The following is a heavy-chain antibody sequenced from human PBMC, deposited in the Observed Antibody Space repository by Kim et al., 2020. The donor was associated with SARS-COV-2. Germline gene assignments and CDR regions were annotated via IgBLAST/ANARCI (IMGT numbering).Heavy chain of an antibody. D-gene: IGHD6-19*01. J-gene: IGHJ4*02. Sequence: YAGSVKGRLTISRDNSKNPLYLQMNSLRAEDTAVYYCAKDSSGWPHDFDYWGQGTLVTVSS. CDR3: AKDSSGWPHDFDY. V-gene: IGHV3-23*01.